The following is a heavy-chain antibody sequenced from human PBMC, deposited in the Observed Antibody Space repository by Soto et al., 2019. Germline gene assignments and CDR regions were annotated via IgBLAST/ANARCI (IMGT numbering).Heavy chain of an antibody. V-gene: IGHV4-4*02. CDR3: ERSLGWYAIDY. CDR1: GFSIGSNYY. Sequence: QVLLQESGPGLVQPSGTLSLSCVVSGFSIGSNYYGGWVRQSPGKGLEWLGDMSHIGSVNYNPSLKSRVTISMDKSQNQFSLKLNSVTAAATAVDYCERSLGWYAIDYWGQGTLVIVSS. J-gene: IGHJ4*02. CDR2: MSHIGSV. D-gene: IGHD6-19*01.